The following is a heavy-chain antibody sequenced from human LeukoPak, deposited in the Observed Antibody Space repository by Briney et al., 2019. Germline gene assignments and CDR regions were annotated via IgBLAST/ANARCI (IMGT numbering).Heavy chain of an antibody. CDR2: FDPEDVET. Sequence: AASVKVSFKVSGYTLTELSMHWVRQAPGKGLEWMGGFDPEDVETIYAQKFQGRVTMTEDTSTDTAYMELSSLRSEDTAVYYCATEGRRGRFDPWGQGTLVTVSS. J-gene: IGHJ5*02. D-gene: IGHD3-16*01. CDR3: ATEGRRGRFDP. V-gene: IGHV1-24*01. CDR1: GYTLTELS.